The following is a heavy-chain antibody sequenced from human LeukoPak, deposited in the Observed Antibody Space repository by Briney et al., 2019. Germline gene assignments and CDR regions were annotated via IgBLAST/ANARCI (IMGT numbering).Heavy chain of an antibody. V-gene: IGHV4-39*07. CDR3: ARDRQQVVRGDYFDY. Sequence: SETLSLTCTVSAGSIISSSKFWGWIRQSPGKGLEWIGSIYYSGSTYYNPSLKSRVTILVDTSKNQFSLRLTSVTAADTAVYYCARDRQQVVRGDYFDYWGQGTLVTVSS. D-gene: IGHD6-13*01. CDR2: IYYSGST. CDR1: AGSIISSSKF. J-gene: IGHJ4*02.